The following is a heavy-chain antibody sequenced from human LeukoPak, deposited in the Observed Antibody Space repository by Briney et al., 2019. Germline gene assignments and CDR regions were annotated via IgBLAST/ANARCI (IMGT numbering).Heavy chain of an antibody. J-gene: IGHJ4*02. CDR2: ISSCGSTT. CDR3: ARRYCSSTSCTLDY. V-gene: IGHV3-48*03. Sequence: PGGSLRLSCAASGFTFSTYEMNWVRQAPGRGLEWVSYISSCGSTTYYAGSVKGRLTISRDNAKNSLYLQMNNLRGDDTAVYYCARRYCSSTSCTLDYWGQGTQVTVSS. CDR1: GFTFSTYE. D-gene: IGHD2-2*01.